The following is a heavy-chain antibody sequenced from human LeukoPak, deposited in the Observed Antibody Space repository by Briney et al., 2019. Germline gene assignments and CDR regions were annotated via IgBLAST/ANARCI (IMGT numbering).Heavy chain of an antibody. D-gene: IGHD1-26*01. CDR2: ISASGGST. V-gene: IGHV3-23*01. J-gene: IGHJ2*01. CDR3: AKDRTVGASYWYFDL. CDR1: GFIFNSHA. Sequence: GGSLRLSCAASGFIFNSHAMSWVRQAPGKGLEWVSAISASGGSTYYADSVKGRFTISRDNPKNTMYLQMNSLRAEDTAVYYCAKDRTVGASYWYFDLWGRGTLVTVSS.